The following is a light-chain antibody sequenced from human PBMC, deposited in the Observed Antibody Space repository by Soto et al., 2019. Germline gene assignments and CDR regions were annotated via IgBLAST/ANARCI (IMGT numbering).Light chain of an antibody. Sequence: EIVLTQSPGTLSLSPGERATLSCRASQSVSSSYLAWYQQKPGQPPRLLIYGASSRATGIPDRFSGSGSGTDFTLTISRLEPEDFAVYYCQQYGSSPCFGPGTKVDIK. CDR3: QQYGSSPC. V-gene: IGKV3-20*01. J-gene: IGKJ3*01. CDR2: GAS. CDR1: QSVSSSY.